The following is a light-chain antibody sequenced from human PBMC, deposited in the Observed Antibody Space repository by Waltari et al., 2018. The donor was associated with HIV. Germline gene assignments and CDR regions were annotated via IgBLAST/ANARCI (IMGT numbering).Light chain of an antibody. CDR3: QSYDNSLRVRV. CDR2: GNI. J-gene: IGLJ3*02. CDR1: SSNIGAHYG. V-gene: IGLV1-40*01. Sequence: QSILTQPPSVSGAPGQRVTISCTGSSSNIGAHYGVHWYQQFPGTAPKLLIYGNINRPSGVPDRFSGSKSGTSASLAITGLQAEDEADYYCQSYDNSLRVRVFGGGTKLTVL.